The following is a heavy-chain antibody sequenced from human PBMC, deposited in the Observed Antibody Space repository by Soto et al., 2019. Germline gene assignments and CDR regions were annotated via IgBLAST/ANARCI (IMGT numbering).Heavy chain of an antibody. CDR1: GGTFSSYA. V-gene: IGHV1-69*13. J-gene: IGHJ6*02. CDR3: AVNGATYYDILTGPIPSYYYYGMDV. D-gene: IGHD3-9*01. CDR2: IIPIFGTA. Sequence: SVKVSCKASGGTFSSYAISWVRQAPGQGLEWMGGIIPIFGTANYAQKFQGRVTITADESTSTAYMELSSLRSEDTAVYYCAVNGATYYDILTGPIPSYYYYGMDVWGQGTTVTVSS.